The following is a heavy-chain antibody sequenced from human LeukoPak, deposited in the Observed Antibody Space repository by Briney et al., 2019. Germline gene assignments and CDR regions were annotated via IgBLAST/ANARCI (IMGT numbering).Heavy chain of an antibody. CDR3: ARYADFWSGYYTGHDAFDI. CDR2: MNPNSGNT. J-gene: IGHJ3*02. V-gene: IGHV1-8*01. CDR1: GYTFTSYD. Sequence: ASVKVSCKASGYTFTSYDINWVRQATGQGLEWMGWMNPNSGNTGYAQKFQGRVTMTRNTSISTAYMELSSLRSEDTAVYYCARYADFWSGYYTGHDAFDIWGQGTMVTVSS. D-gene: IGHD3-3*01.